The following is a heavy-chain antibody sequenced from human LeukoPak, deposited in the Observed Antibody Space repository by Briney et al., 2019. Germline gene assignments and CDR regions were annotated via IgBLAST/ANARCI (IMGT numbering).Heavy chain of an antibody. CDR1: GFTFSSYA. D-gene: IGHD3-22*01. CDR3: ARDHYDSSGYYGWYYYYGMDV. CDR2: ISGSGGST. V-gene: IGHV3-23*01. J-gene: IGHJ6*02. Sequence: GGSLRLSCAASGFTFSSYAMSWVRQAPGKGLEWVSAISGSGGSTYYADSVKGRFTISRDNSKNTLYLQMNSLRAEDTAVYYCARDHYDSSGYYGWYYYYGMDVWGQGTTVTVSS.